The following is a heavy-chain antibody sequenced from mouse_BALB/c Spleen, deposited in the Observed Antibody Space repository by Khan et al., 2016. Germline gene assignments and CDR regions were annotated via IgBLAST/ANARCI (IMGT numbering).Heavy chain of an antibody. Sequence: EVELVESGGGLVKPGGSLKLSCAASGFTFSTYAMSWVRQTPEKRLEWVASISSGGTTYYPASLQGRFTISRDNARNILYVQMSSLRSEDTAMYYCARGVTTVVDYFDYWGQGTTLTVSS. V-gene: IGHV5-6-5*01. CDR3: ARGVTTVVDYFDY. J-gene: IGHJ2*01. CDR1: GFTFSTYA. CDR2: ISSGGTT. D-gene: IGHD1-1*01.